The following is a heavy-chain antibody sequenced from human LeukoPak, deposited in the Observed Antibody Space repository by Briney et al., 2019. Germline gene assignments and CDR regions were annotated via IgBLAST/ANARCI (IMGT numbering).Heavy chain of an antibody. D-gene: IGHD5-24*01. CDR2: ISSDSTYT. J-gene: IGHJ4*02. V-gene: IGHV3-21*01. CDR3: ARVRRDGYYFDS. Sequence: GGSLRLSCVVFGFTLKTFKRNWVRQAPGQGLEWVSSISSDSTYTSYADSVKGRFTISGDNAKNSMYLQMDSLRAEDTAVYYCARVRRDGYYFDSWGQGTLVTVSS. CDR1: GFTLKTFK.